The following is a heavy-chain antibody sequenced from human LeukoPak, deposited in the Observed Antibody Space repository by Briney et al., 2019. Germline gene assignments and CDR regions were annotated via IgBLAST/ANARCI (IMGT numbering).Heavy chain of an antibody. Sequence: ASVKVSCKASGFTFTSPAMQWVRQARGQRLEWIGWIVVGSGNTNYAQKFQERVTITRDMSTSTAYMELSSLRSEDTAVYYCAAASEIVVVTADAFDIWGQGTMVTVSS. D-gene: IGHD2-21*02. V-gene: IGHV1-58*02. CDR3: AAASEIVVVTADAFDI. J-gene: IGHJ3*02. CDR2: IVVGSGNT. CDR1: GFTFTSPA.